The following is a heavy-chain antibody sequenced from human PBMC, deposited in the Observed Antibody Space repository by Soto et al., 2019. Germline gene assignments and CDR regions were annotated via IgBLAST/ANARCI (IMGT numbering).Heavy chain of an antibody. V-gene: IGHV4-39*05. CDR1: GVSIHNSHSF. CDR3: GRVVEGATRHTDFDS. Sequence: TSATPSLTCAVSGVSIHNSHSFWGWIRQPPGKGLEFIANVYYSGGAHYNPSFKSRVTISVDTATNQVSLRMSSVTAADTAVYFCGRVVEGATRHTDFDSWGQGTLVTVSS. D-gene: IGHD2-21*01. CDR2: VYYSGGA. J-gene: IGHJ5*01.